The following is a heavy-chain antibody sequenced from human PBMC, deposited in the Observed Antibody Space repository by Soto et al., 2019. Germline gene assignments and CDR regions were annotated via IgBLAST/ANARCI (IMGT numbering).Heavy chain of an antibody. CDR3: ARSPQAGGSYYLVY. CDR2: IWYDGSNK. Sequence: PGGSLRLSCAASGFTFSSYGMHWVRQAPGKGLEWVAVIWYDGSNKYYADSVKGRFTISRDNSKNTLYLQMNSLRAEDTAVYYCARSPQAGGSYYLVYWGQGTLVTVSS. J-gene: IGHJ4*02. V-gene: IGHV3-33*01. CDR1: GFTFSSYG. D-gene: IGHD1-26*01.